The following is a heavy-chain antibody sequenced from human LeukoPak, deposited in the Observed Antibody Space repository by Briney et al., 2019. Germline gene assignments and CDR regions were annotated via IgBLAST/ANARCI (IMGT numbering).Heavy chain of an antibody. CDR2: ISAYNGNT. D-gene: IGHD6-6*01. V-gene: IGHV1-18*01. J-gene: IGHJ4*02. CDR1: GYTFTSYG. Sequence: ASVKVSCKASGYTFTSYGISWVRQAPGQGLEWMGWISAYNGNTNYAQKFQGRVTMTRNTSISTAYMELSSLRSEDTAVYYCARGPAPSMEGDPAWGQGTLVTVSS. CDR3: ARGPAPSMEGDPA.